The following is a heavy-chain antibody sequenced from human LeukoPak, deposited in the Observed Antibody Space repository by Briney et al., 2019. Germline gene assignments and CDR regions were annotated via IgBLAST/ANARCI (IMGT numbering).Heavy chain of an antibody. CDR2: INSNSGDT. J-gene: IGHJ4*02. CDR1: GYTFIDYF. D-gene: IGHD7-27*01. V-gene: IGHV1-2*06. CDR3: ARDFSSTSNWELDY. Sequence: ASVKVSCKASGYTFIDYFIHWVRQAPGQGLEWMGRINSNSGDTEYAQKFQGRVTMTRDTSISTAYKELSRLTSDDTAVYYCARDFSSTSNWELDYWGQGTLVTVSS.